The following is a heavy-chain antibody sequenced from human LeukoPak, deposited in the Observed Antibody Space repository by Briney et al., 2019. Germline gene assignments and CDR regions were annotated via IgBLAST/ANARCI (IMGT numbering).Heavy chain of an antibody. J-gene: IGHJ4*02. D-gene: IGHD3-10*01. CDR1: GFTFNSYG. V-gene: IGHV3-48*04. Sequence: GGSLRLSCAASGFTFNSYGMNWVRQPPGKGLEWISYISSSSGTIYYADSVKGRFTISRDNAKNSLYLQMNSLRAEDTAVYYCAREGSGSYQFDYWGQGTLVTVSS. CDR3: AREGSGSYQFDY. CDR2: ISSSSGTI.